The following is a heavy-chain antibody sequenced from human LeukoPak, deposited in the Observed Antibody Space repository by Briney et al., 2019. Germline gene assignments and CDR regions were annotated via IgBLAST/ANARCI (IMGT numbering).Heavy chain of an antibody. CDR3: ARDIAAAGDDNFDI. CDR1: GFTFSSHA. J-gene: IGHJ3*02. CDR2: ISISSSSV. Sequence: GGSLRLSCAASGFTFSSHAMNWVRQAPGKGLEWVSYISISSSSVYYADSVKGRFTISRDNAKNSLYLQMNSLRAEDTAIYYCARDIAAAGDDNFDIWGQETMVTVSS. D-gene: IGHD6-13*01. V-gene: IGHV3-48*04.